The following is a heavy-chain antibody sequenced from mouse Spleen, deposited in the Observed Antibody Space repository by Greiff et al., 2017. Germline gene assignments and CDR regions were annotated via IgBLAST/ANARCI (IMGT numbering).Heavy chain of an antibody. Sequence: VQLQQSGPELVKPGASVKISCKASGYTFTDYYMNWVKQSHGKSLEWIGDINPNNGGTSYNQKFKGKATLTVDKSSSTAYMELRSLTSEDSAVYYCAIYYYGSSPYYAMDYWGQGTSVTVSS. CDR1: GYTFTDYY. D-gene: IGHD1-1*01. CDR2: INPNNGGT. V-gene: IGHV1-26*01. J-gene: IGHJ4*01. CDR3: AIYYYGSSPYYAMDY.